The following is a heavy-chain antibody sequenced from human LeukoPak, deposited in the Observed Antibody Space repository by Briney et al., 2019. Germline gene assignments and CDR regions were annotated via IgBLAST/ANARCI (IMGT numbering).Heavy chain of an antibody. CDR3: AKGYMDSSGWYYFDY. CDR1: GFTFRSYV. J-gene: IGHJ4*02. D-gene: IGHD6-19*01. V-gene: IGHV3-30*18. Sequence: PGGSLRLSCAASGFTFRSYVMSWVRQAPGKGLEWVAVISYDGSNKYYADSVKGRFTISRDNFKNTLYLQMNSLRAEDTAVYYCAKGYMDSSGWYYFDYWGQGTLVTVSS. CDR2: ISYDGSNK.